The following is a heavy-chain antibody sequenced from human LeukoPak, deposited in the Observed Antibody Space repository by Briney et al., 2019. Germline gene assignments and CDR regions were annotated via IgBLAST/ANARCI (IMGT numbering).Heavy chain of an antibody. J-gene: IGHJ3*02. Sequence: SETLSLTCAVYGGSFSGYYWSWIRQPPGKGLEWIGEINHSGSTNFNPSLKSRVTISVDTSKNQFSPKLSSVTAADTAVYYCARGRRGRGYCSSTSCYIAFDIWGQGTMVTVSS. D-gene: IGHD2-2*02. CDR2: INHSGST. CDR1: GGSFSGYY. CDR3: ARGRRGRGYCSSTSCYIAFDI. V-gene: IGHV4-34*01.